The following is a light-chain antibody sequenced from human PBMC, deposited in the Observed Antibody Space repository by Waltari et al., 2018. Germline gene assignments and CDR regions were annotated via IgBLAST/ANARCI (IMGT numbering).Light chain of an antibody. CDR2: GAS. CDR3: QQYHSTPRRT. Sequence: EIVMTQSPVTLSVSPGERATLSCRASQRISSNLAWYQQKPGQSPRLLIHGASTRATGIPARFSGSGSGTDFTLTIDGLQAEDAAVYFCQQYHSTPRRTFGGGTKVEIK. V-gene: IGKV3-15*01. CDR1: QRISSN. J-gene: IGKJ4*01.